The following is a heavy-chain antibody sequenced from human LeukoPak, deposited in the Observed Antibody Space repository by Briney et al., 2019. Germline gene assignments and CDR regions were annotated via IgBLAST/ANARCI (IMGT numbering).Heavy chain of an antibody. V-gene: IGHV3-30*12. J-gene: IGHJ3*02. Sequence: GGSLRLSCAASGFTFSSFGMHWVRQAPGMGLEWKATISFDGSNYYYADSVKGRFTISRDNSKNTLYLQMNSLRAEDTAVYYCAKEWDCGGDCEAFDIWGQGTMVTVSS. CDR1: GFTFSSFG. CDR3: AKEWDCGGDCEAFDI. D-gene: IGHD2-21*02. CDR2: ISFDGSNY.